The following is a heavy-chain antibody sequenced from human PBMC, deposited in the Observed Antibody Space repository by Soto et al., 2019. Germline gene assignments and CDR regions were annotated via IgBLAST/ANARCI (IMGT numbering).Heavy chain of an antibody. CDR3: ARARRPLTSFGVVKEYYGMDV. J-gene: IGHJ6*04. D-gene: IGHD3-3*01. V-gene: IGHV1-46*01. Sequence: ASVKVSCKASGYTFTSYYMHWVRQAPGQGLEWMGIINPSGGSTSYAQKFQGRVTMTRDTSTSTVYMELSSLRSDDTAVYYCARARRPLTSFGVVKEYYGMDVWGKGTTVTVSS. CDR2: INPSGGST. CDR1: GYTFTSYY.